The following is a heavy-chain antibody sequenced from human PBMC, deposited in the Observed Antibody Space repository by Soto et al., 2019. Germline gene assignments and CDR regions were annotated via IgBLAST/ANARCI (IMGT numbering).Heavy chain of an antibody. J-gene: IGHJ2*01. CDR2: IYYSGST. CDR1: GGSISSYY. V-gene: IGHV4-59*01. D-gene: IGHD6-19*01. Sequence: QVQLQESGPGLVKPSETLSLTCTVSGGSISSYYWSWIRQPPGKGLEWIGYIYYSGSTNYKPSLKCRVTISVDTSKNQFSLRLSSVAAADTAVYYCARVSAGYWYFDLWGRGTLVTVSS. CDR3: ARVSAGYWYFDL.